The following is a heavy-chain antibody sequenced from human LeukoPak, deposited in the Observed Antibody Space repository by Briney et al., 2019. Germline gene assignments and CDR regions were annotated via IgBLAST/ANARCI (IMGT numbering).Heavy chain of an antibody. V-gene: IGHV3-7*01. D-gene: IGHD2-2*01. Sequence: GGSLRLSCAASGFAFSSYWMTWVRQAPGRGLEWVANIKADGSDKHYVDSVKGRFTISRDNAKHSLYLQMNSLRVEDTAVYYCANLRHDVVVVPPAWWFDPWGQGTLVTVSS. CDR1: GFAFSSYW. CDR2: IKADGSDK. J-gene: IGHJ5*02. CDR3: ANLRHDVVVVPPAWWFDP.